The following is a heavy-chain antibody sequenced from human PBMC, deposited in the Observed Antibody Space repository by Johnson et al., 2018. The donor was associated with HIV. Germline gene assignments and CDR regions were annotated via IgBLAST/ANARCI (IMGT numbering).Heavy chain of an antibody. J-gene: IGHJ3*02. Sequence: QVQLVESGGGVVQPGRSLRLSCAASGFTFSSYALHWVRQAPGKGLEWVAVISYDGSNKYYADSVKGRLTISRDNSNNTLYLQMNSLRAEDTAVYYGARHKAVADAFDIWGQGTMVTVSS. CDR2: ISYDGSNK. V-gene: IGHV3-30*14. D-gene: IGHD6-19*01. CDR1: GFTFSSYA. CDR3: ARHKAVADAFDI.